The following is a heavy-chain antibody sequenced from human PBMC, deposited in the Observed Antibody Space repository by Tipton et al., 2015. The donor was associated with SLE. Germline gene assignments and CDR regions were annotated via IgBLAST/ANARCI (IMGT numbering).Heavy chain of an antibody. CDR2: IYNSGIT. CDR3: ARDRRVWYFDL. CDR1: GDSFSSGSSS. V-gene: IGHV4-61*02. Sequence: TLSLTCTVSGDSFSSGSSSWNWVRQPAGKGLEWIGLIYNSGITNYNPSLQSRVTLSVDMSKNQFSLRLSSVTAADTGVYYRARDRRVWYFDLWGRGTLVTVSS. J-gene: IGHJ2*01.